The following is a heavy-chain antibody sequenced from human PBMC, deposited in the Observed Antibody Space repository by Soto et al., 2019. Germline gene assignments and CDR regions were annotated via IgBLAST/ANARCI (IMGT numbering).Heavy chain of an antibody. CDR1: GFTFNDYY. Sequence: LRLSCEGSGFTFNDYYMTWIRQAPGKGLEWVAYINTLSTAIYYADSVKGRFTISRDNAKNSLYLQMNGLRAEDTATYYCARRLQWQLRPLDSWGRGXLVTVSS. CDR3: ARRLQWQLRPLDS. J-gene: IGHJ4*02. CDR2: INTLSTAI. V-gene: IGHV3-11*01. D-gene: IGHD6-19*01.